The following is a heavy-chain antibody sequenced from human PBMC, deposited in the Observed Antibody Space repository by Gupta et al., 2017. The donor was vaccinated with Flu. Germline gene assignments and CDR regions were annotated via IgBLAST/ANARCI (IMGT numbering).Heavy chain of an antibody. CDR1: TGYY. CDR3: ARDLWGGYYYMDV. J-gene: IGHJ6*03. V-gene: IGHV1-2*06. CDR2: INPNSGGT. Sequence: TGYYMHWVRQAPGQGLEWMGRINPNSGGTNYAQKFQGRVTMTRDTSISTAYMELSRLRSDDTAVYYCARDLWGGYYYMDVWGKGTTVTVSS. D-gene: IGHD7-27*01.